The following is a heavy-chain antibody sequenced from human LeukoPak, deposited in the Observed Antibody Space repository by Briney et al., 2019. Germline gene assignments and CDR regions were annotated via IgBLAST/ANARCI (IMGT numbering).Heavy chain of an antibody. CDR3: ARAGAAMVRGVIITHYYGMDV. D-gene: IGHD3-10*01. V-gene: IGHV1-46*01. CDR1: GYTFTGYY. Sequence: ASVKVSCKASGYTFTGYYMHWVRQAPGQGLEWMGIINPSGGSTSYAQKFQGRVTMTRDTSTSTVYMELSSLRSEDTAVYYCARAGAAMVRGVIITHYYGMDVWGQGTTVTVSS. CDR2: INPSGGST. J-gene: IGHJ6*02.